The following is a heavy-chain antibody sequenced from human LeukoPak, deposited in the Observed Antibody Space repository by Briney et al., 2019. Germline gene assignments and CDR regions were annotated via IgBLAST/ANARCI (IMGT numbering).Heavy chain of an antibody. CDR1: GFTFSSYA. CDR2: ISGRDGNT. D-gene: IGHD6-19*01. V-gene: IGHV3-23*01. J-gene: IGHJ4*02. CDR3: TRDRIVMSGFFDH. Sequence: GGSLRLSCAASGFTFSSYAMSWVRQAPGKGLEWVSAISGRDGNTYYADSVKGRFTISRDNSKNTLYLQMISLRAEDTAIYFCTRDRIVMSGFFDHWGQGTLVTVSS.